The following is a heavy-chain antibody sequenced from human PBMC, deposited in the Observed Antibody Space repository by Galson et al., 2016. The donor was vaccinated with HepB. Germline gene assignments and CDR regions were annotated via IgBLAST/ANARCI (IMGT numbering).Heavy chain of an antibody. Sequence: SLRLSCAASGFTFSYYAMYWVRQAPGKGLEWVAVMSYDGSSKNYADSVKGRFTISRDNSKSTLYLQMNSRRAEETAVYYCARDYCGGSGCPPGGYWGQGTLVTVSA. J-gene: IGHJ4*02. CDR3: ARDYCGGSGCPPGGY. CDR2: MSYDGSSK. V-gene: IGHV3-30-3*01. D-gene: IGHD6-25*01. CDR1: GFTFSYYA.